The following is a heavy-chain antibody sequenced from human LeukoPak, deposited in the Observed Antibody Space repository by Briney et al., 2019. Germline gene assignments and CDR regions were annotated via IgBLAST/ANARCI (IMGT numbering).Heavy chain of an antibody. CDR1: GYTFTSYG. Sequence: GASVKVSCKASGYTFTSYGISWVRQAPGQGLEWMGWISAYNGNTNYAQKLQGRVTMTTDTSTSTAYMELRSLRSEDTAVYYCARQAGARYCSGGSCYPGYFDYWGQGTLVTVSS. D-gene: IGHD2-15*01. CDR3: ARQAGARYCSGGSCYPGYFDY. V-gene: IGHV1-18*01. CDR2: ISAYNGNT. J-gene: IGHJ4*02.